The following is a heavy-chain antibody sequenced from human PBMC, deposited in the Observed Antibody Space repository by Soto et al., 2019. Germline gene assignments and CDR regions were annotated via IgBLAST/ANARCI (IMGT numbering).Heavy chain of an antibody. V-gene: IGHV1-69*02. CDR1: GGTFSSYT. J-gene: IGHJ6*03. CDR3: ASPYCSSTSCYGRYYMDV. Sequence: ASVKVSCKASGGTFSSYTISWVRQAPGQGLEWMGRIIPILGIANYAQKFQGRVTITADKSTNTAYMELSSLRSEDTAVYYCASPYCSSTSCYGRYYMDVWGKGTTVTVSS. CDR2: IIPILGIA. D-gene: IGHD2-2*01.